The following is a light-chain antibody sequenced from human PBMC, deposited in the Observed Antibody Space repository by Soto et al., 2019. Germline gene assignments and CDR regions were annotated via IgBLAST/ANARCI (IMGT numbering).Light chain of an antibody. CDR3: SSYTSSNTLVA. V-gene: IGLV2-14*03. J-gene: IGLJ2*01. CDR1: SSDVGGYDY. CDR2: DVS. Sequence: QSVLTQPASVSGSPGQSITISCTGTSSDVGGYDYVSWYQQHPGKAPKLMIYDVSNRPSGVSNRFSGSKSGNTASLTISGLQAEDEADYYCSSYTSSNTLVAFGGGTKLTVL.